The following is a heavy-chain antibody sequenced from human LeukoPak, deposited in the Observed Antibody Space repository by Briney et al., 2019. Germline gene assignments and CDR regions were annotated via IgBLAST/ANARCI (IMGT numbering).Heavy chain of an antibody. CDR3: ARARSGTGNDY. V-gene: IGHV1-2*02. CDR2: INPNSGGT. D-gene: IGHD6-13*01. CDR1: GYTFTGHY. J-gene: IGHJ4*02. Sequence: APVKVSCKASGYTFTGHYMHWVRQAPGQGLEWMGWINPNSGGTNYAQKFQGRVTMTRDTSISTAYMELSRLRSDDTAVYYCARARSGTGNDYWGQGTLVTVSS.